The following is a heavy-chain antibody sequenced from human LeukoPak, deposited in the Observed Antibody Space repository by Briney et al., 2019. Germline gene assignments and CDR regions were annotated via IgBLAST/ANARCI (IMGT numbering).Heavy chain of an antibody. CDR3: ARDPSITGTSNWFDP. Sequence: SVKVSCKASGYTFTGYYMHWVRQAPGQGLEWMGRIIPILGIANYAQKFQGRVTITADKSTSTAYMELSSLRSEDTAVYYCARDPSITGTSNWFDPWGQGTLVTVSS. CDR2: IIPILGIA. J-gene: IGHJ5*02. V-gene: IGHV1-69*04. D-gene: IGHD1-7*01. CDR1: GYTFTGYY.